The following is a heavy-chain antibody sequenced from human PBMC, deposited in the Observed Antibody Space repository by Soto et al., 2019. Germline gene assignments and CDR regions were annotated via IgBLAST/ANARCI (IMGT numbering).Heavy chain of an antibody. J-gene: IGHJ5*02. CDR2: IYYSGST. CDR3: ARDRTTAPYVENWFDP. CDR1: GGSISSYY. V-gene: IGHV4-59*01. D-gene: IGHD4-4*01. Sequence: KTSETLSLTCTVSGGSISSYYWSWIRQPPGKGLEWIGYIYYSGSTNYNPSLKSRVTISVDTSKNQFSLKLSSVTAADTAVYYCARDRTTAPYVENWFDPWGQGTLVTVSS.